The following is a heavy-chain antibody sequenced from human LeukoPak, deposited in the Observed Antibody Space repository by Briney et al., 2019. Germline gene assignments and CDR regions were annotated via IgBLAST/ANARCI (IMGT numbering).Heavy chain of an antibody. J-gene: IGHJ5*02. CDR2: IIAIFGTA. CDR3: AQFSPGTTVTNNWFDP. CDR1: GGTFSSYA. Sequence: ASVKVSCKASGGTFSSYAISWVRQAPGQGLEWMGGIIAIFGTANYAQKFQGRVTITTDESTSTAYMELSSLRSEDTAVYYCAQFSPGTTVTNNWFDPWGQGTLVTVSS. V-gene: IGHV1-69*05. D-gene: IGHD4-17*01.